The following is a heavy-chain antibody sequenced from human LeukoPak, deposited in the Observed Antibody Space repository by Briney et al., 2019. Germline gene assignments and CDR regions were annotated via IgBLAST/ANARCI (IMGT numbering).Heavy chain of an antibody. V-gene: IGHV4-39*07. CDR1: GGSISSSSYY. CDR2: IYYSGST. D-gene: IGHD3-9*01. J-gene: IGHJ4*02. CDR3: AREEGDDILTGLTN. Sequence: SETLSLTRTVSGGSISSSSYYWGWIRQPPGKGLEWIGSIYYSGSTYYNPSLKSRVTISVDTSKNQFSLKLSSVTAADTAVYYCAREEGDDILTGLTNWGQGTLVTVSS.